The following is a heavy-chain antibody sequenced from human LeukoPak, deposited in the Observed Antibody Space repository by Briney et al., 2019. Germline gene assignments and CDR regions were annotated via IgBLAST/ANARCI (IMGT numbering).Heavy chain of an antibody. CDR2: ISAYNGNT. CDR3: AANVMTTVTTYYYYGMDV. D-gene: IGHD4-17*01. J-gene: IGHJ6*02. Sequence: ASVTVSCKASGYTFTSYGISWVRQAPGQGLEWMGWISAYNGNTNYAQKLQGRVTMTTDTSTSTAYMELRSLRSDDTAVYYCAANVMTTVTTYYYYGMDVWGQGTTVTVSS. CDR1: GYTFTSYG. V-gene: IGHV1-18*01.